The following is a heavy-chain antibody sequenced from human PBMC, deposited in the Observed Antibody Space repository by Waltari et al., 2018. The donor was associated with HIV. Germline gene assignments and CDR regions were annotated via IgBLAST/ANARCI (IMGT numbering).Heavy chain of an antibody. V-gene: IGHV3-66*01. Sequence: EVQLVESGGGLVRPGGSLRLSCAASGFTVSSHPLASVRQTPGKGLEYVAVMYSGGTTHYADSVKGRFTISRDSSKSALYLQMNTLRAEDTALYYCARVDRAGTTSGWDVFDIWGQGTMVTVSS. CDR3: ARVDRAGTTSGWDVFDI. CDR1: GFTVSSHP. D-gene: IGHD1-1*01. J-gene: IGHJ3*02. CDR2: MYSGGTT.